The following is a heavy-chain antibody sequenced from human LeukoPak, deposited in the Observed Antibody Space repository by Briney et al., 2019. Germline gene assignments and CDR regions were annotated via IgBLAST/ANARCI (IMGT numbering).Heavy chain of an antibody. J-gene: IGHJ4*02. Sequence: PGGSLRLSCAASGFTFSSYSMNWVRQAPGKGLEWVSYISSSSSTIYYADSVKGRFPISRDNAKNSLYLQMNSLRAEDTAVYYCARGTAMVTGYWGQGTLVTVSS. CDR1: GFTFSSYS. CDR3: ARGTAMVTGY. V-gene: IGHV3-48*01. CDR2: ISSSSSTI. D-gene: IGHD5-18*01.